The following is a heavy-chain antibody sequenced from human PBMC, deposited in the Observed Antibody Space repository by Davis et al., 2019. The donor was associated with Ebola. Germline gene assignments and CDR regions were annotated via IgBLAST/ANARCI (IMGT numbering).Heavy chain of an antibody. CDR2: ISYDGSNK. J-gene: IGHJ4*02. V-gene: IGHV3-30*04. D-gene: IGHD2-8*01. Sequence: GESLKISCAASGFTFSSYAMHWVRQAPGKGLEWVAVISYDGSNKYYADSVKGRFTISRDNSKNTLYLQTNSLRAEDTAVYYCARHTMLNYWGQGTLVTVSS. CDR1: GFTFSSYA. CDR3: ARHTMLNY.